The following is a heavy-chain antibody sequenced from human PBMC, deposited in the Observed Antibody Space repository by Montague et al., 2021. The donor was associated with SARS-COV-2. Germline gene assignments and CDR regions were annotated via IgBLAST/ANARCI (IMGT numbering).Heavy chain of an antibody. Sequence: SLRLSCAASGFTFSSYSMNWVRQAPGKGLEWVSSISSSSSYIYYADSVKGRFTISRDNAKNSLYLQMNSLRAEDTAVYYCARDQQLVLGYYYGMDVWGQGPTVTV. CDR3: ARDQQLVLGYYYGMDV. J-gene: IGHJ6*02. CDR2: ISSSSSYI. D-gene: IGHD6-13*01. V-gene: IGHV3-21*01. CDR1: GFTFSSYS.